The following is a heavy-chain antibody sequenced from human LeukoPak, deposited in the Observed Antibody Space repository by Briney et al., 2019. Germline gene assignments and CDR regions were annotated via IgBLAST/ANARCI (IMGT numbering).Heavy chain of an antibody. V-gene: IGHV1-46*01. Sequence: ASVKVSCKASGYTFTSYYMHWVRQAPGQGLEWMGITNPSGGSTSYAQKFQGRVTMTRDTSTSTVYMELSSLRSEDTAVYYCARDESAEGWFDPWAREPWSPSPQ. CDR1: GYTFTSYY. CDR3: ARDESAEGWFDP. CDR2: TNPSGGST. J-gene: IGHJ5*02.